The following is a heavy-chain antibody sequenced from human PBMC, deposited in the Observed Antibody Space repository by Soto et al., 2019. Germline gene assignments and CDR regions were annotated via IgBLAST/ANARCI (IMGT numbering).Heavy chain of an antibody. J-gene: IGHJ5*02. CDR1: GGTFSSYT. V-gene: IGHV1-69*02. D-gene: IGHD3-10*01. Sequence: QVQLVQSGAEVKKPGSSVKVSCKASGGTFSSYTISWVRQAPGQGLEWMGRIIPILGIANYAQKFQGRVTSTADKSTSTAYMELSSLRSEDTAVYYCARSDLVRGVIITLGFDWFDPWGQGTLVTVSS. CDR3: ARSDLVRGVIITLGFDWFDP. CDR2: IIPILGIA.